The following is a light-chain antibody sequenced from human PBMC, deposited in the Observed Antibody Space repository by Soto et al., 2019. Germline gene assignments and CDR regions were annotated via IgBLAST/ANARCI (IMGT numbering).Light chain of an antibody. V-gene: IGLV2-14*03. J-gene: IGLJ1*01. CDR1: SSDVGGYKY. CDR2: DVT. CDR3: SSYTTSNTRQIV. Sequence: PAPVSGSPGKAITISCAGTSSDVGGYKYVSWYQHHPGKAPKLIIYDVTNRPSGVSNPFSGSKSGNTASLTISGLQPEDEADYYCSSYTTSNTRQIVFGTGTKVTVL.